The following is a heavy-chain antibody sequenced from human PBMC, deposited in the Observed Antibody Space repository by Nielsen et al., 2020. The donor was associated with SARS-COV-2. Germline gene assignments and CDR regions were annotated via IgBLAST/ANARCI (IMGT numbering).Heavy chain of an antibody. CDR3: AKDRSHSSGYPDY. V-gene: IGHV3-53*01. CDR2: IYSGGST. J-gene: IGHJ4*02. Sequence: WIRQPPGKGLEWVSVIYSGGSTYYADSVKGRFTISRDNSKNTLYLQMNSLRAEDTAVYYCAKDRSHSSGYPDYWGQGTLVTVSS. D-gene: IGHD6-19*01.